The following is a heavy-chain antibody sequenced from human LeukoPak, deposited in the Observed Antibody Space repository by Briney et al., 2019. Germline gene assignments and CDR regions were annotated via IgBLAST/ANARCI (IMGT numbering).Heavy chain of an antibody. Sequence: SETLSLTCNVSGGSLSGYYWSWTRQSPGKGLEWIGYIYYSGSTDYNLSLKSRVIISIDTSKNQFSLKLSSVTAADTAVYYCARLLGSGYYPFDYWGQGTLVTVSS. J-gene: IGHJ4*02. CDR2: IYYSGST. V-gene: IGHV4-59*01. D-gene: IGHD3-3*01. CDR3: ARLLGSGYYPFDY. CDR1: GGSLSGYY.